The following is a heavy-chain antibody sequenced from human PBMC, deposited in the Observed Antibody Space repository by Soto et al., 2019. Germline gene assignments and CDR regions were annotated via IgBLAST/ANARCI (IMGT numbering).Heavy chain of an antibody. Sequence: QVQLVQSGAEVKNPGASVKVSCKASGYTFTRYGIVWARQAPGQGLEWMGWINTYNGNTNYAQNVQGRVTLTTDTSTSTAYMELRSLRSSDTAIYYCAMVDVYVTPSPQDVWGQGTTVIVSS. J-gene: IGHJ6*02. CDR3: AMVDVYVTPSPQDV. D-gene: IGHD3-16*01. CDR2: INTYNGNT. V-gene: IGHV1-18*01. CDR1: GYTFTRYG.